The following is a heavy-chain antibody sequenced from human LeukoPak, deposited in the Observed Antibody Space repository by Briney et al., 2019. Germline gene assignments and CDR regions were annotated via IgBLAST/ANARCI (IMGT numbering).Heavy chain of an antibody. V-gene: IGHV4-31*03. CDR1: GGSISSGGYF. D-gene: IGHD1-26*01. J-gene: IGHJ4*02. Sequence: SQTLSLTCTVSGGSISSGGYFWTWIRQYPGKGLEWIGYMHYDGNTYYNPSLKSRVTISVDTSKNQFSLNLSSVTAADTAVYYCAGANPHSEASYLDYWGQGTLVTVSS. CDR2: MHYDGNT. CDR3: AGANPHSEASYLDY.